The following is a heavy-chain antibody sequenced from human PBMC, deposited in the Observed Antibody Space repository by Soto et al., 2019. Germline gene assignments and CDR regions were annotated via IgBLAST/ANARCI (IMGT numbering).Heavy chain of an antibody. CDR3: ARVPGYDLSHWFDP. V-gene: IGHV4-59*01. CDR2: IYYSGST. D-gene: IGHD5-12*01. Sequence: PSATLSLTCTVSGGSISSYYWSWIRQPPGKGLEWIGYIYYSGSTNYNPSLESRVTISVDTSKNQFSLKLSPVTAADTAVYYCARVPGYDLSHWFDPWGQGTLVTVSS. J-gene: IGHJ5*02. CDR1: GGSISSYY.